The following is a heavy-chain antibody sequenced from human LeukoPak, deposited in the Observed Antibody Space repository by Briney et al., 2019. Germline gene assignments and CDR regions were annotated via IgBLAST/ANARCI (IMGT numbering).Heavy chain of an antibody. CDR2: IKEDGSEK. CDR3: ARPTVTTGVDAFDI. CDR1: GFTFSTYW. Sequence: PGGSLRLSCAASGFTFSTYWMSWVRQAPGKGLEWVANIKEDGSEKYYVDSVKGRFTISRDNAKNSLYLQINSLRAEDTAVYYCARPTVTTGVDAFDIWGQGTMVTVSS. J-gene: IGHJ3*02. D-gene: IGHD4-11*01. V-gene: IGHV3-7*01.